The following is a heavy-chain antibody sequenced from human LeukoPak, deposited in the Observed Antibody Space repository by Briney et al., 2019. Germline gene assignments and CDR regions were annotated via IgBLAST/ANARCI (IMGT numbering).Heavy chain of an antibody. CDR3: ARAYYDFWSGYYYYYYYYMDV. V-gene: IGHV1-8*01. CDR1: GYTFTSYD. D-gene: IGHD3-3*01. J-gene: IGHJ6*03. Sequence: ASVKVSCKASGYTFTSYDINWVRQATGQGLEWMGWMNLNSGNTGYAQKFQGRVTMTRNTSISTAYMELSSLRSEDTAVYYCARAYYDFWSGYYYYYYYYMDVWGKGTTVTVSS. CDR2: MNLNSGNT.